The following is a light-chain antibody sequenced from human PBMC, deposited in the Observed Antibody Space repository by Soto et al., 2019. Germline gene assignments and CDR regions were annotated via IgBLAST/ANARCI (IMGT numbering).Light chain of an antibody. CDR1: QSISSW. J-gene: IGKJ1*01. V-gene: IGKV1-5*03. CDR3: QQYDSYWT. Sequence: DIQMTQSPSTLSASVGDRVTITCRASQSISSWLAWYQQKPGKAPKLLIYKASSLQSGVPSRFSGSGSRTEFTLTISSLQPDDFATYYCQQYDSYWTFAQGTKVEIK. CDR2: KAS.